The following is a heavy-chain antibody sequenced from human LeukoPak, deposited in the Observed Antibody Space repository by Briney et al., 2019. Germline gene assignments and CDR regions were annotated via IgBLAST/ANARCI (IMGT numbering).Heavy chain of an antibody. D-gene: IGHD2-8*01. Sequence: HPGGSLRLSCAASGFTFSSYAMHWVRQAPGKGLEWVAVISYDGSNKYYADSVKGRFTISRDNSKNTLYLQMNSLRAEDTAVYYCARALIGYYFDYWGQGTLVTVSS. V-gene: IGHV3-30*04. CDR2: ISYDGSNK. CDR1: GFTFSSYA. J-gene: IGHJ4*02. CDR3: ARALIGYYFDY.